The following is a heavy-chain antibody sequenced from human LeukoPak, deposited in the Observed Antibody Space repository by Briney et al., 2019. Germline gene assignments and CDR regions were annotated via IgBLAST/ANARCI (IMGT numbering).Heavy chain of an antibody. V-gene: IGHV3-74*01. CDR1: GFPFSNYW. D-gene: IGHD6-19*01. CDR3: ATVSRSSGRGYFDY. J-gene: IGHJ4*02. CDR2: MNSDGSST. Sequence: GGSLRLSCAAYGFPFSNYWMHWVRQAPGKGLVWVSRMNSDGSSTSYADSVKGRFTISRDNAKNTLYLQMNSLRAEDAAVYYCATVSRSSGRGYFDYWGQGTLVTVSS.